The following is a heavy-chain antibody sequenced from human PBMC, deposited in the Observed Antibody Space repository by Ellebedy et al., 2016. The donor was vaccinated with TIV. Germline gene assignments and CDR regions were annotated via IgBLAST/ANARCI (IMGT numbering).Heavy chain of an antibody. D-gene: IGHD6-19*01. CDR1: GGSISSYY. Sequence: MPGGSLRLSCTVSGGSISSYYWSWIRQPPGKGLEWIGYIYYSGSTNYNPSLKSRVTISVDTSKNQFSLMLSSVTAADTAVYYCARPGTLAVAANGAFDIWGQGTMVTVSS. J-gene: IGHJ3*02. V-gene: IGHV4-59*12. CDR2: IYYSGST. CDR3: ARPGTLAVAANGAFDI.